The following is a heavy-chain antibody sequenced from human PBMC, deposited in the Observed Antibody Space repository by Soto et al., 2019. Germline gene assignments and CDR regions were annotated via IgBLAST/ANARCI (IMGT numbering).Heavy chain of an antibody. V-gene: IGHV3-23*01. CDR1: GFTFSSYA. D-gene: IGHD2-15*01. CDR3: AKEAFPRTIYCSGCSCPPRYYYMDV. CDR2: ISGSGGST. Sequence: GGSLRLSCAASGFTFSSYAMSWVRQAPGKGLEWVSAISGSGGSTYYADSVKGRFTISRDNSKNTLYLQMNSLRAEDTAVYYCAKEAFPRTIYCSGCSCPPRYYYMDVWGKGTTVTVSS. J-gene: IGHJ6*03.